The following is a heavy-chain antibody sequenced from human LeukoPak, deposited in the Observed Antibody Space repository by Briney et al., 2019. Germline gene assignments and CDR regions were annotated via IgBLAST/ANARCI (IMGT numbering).Heavy chain of an antibody. D-gene: IGHD3-3*01. CDR3: ASSTGILRFLEWLSVPFDY. V-gene: IGHV1-8*01. J-gene: IGHJ4*02. Sequence: ASVKVSCKASGYTFTSYGINWVRQATGQGLEWMGWMNPNSGNTGYAQKFQGRVTMTRNTSISTAYMELSSLRSEDTAVYYCASSTGILRFLEWLSVPFDYWGQGTLVTVSS. CDR1: GYTFTSYG. CDR2: MNPNSGNT.